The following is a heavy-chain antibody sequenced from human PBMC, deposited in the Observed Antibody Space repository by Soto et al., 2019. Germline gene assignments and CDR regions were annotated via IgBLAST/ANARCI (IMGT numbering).Heavy chain of an antibody. Sequence: ASVKVSCKASGGTFSSYAISWVRQAPGQGLEWMGGIIPIFGTANYAQKFQGRVTITADESTSTAYMELSSLRSEDTAVYYCASRPATIFGLEPFDYWGQGTLVTVSS. CDR3: ASRPATIFGLEPFDY. CDR2: IIPIFGTA. CDR1: GGTFSSYA. V-gene: IGHV1-69*13. J-gene: IGHJ4*02. D-gene: IGHD3-3*01.